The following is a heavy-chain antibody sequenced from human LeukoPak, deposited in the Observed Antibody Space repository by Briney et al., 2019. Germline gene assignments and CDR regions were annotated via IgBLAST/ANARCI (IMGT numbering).Heavy chain of an antibody. CDR2: IKQDGSEK. J-gene: IGHJ4*02. CDR1: GFTFSSYW. Sequence: GGSLRLSCAASGFTFSSYWMSWVRQAPGKGLEWVANIKQDGSEKYYVDSVKGRFTISRDNAKNSLYLQMNSLRAEDTAVYYCARDRELLWFGELAQKIFDYWGQGTLVTVSS. V-gene: IGHV3-7*01. D-gene: IGHD3-10*01. CDR3: ARDRELLWFGELAQKIFDY.